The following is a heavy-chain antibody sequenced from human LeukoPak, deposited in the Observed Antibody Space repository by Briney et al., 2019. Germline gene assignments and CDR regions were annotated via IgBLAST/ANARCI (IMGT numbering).Heavy chain of an antibody. Sequence: PGGSLRLSCITSGFTFRTYEMNWVRQAPGKGLEWVSYISSSGNTIYYADSVKGRFTISRDNAKNSLYLQMNSLRAEDAGIYYCARDEEQFYYGSDSPSSFDYWGQGTLVTVSS. CDR2: ISSSGNTI. CDR1: GFTFRTYE. V-gene: IGHV3-48*03. D-gene: IGHD3-10*01. CDR3: ARDEEQFYYGSDSPSSFDY. J-gene: IGHJ4*02.